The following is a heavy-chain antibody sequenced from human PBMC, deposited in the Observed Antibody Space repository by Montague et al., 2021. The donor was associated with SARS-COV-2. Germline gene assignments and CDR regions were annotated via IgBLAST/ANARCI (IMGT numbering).Heavy chain of an antibody. Sequence: SLRLSCAASGFSFSSFSMHWVRQAPGKGLESLAVVSTDVNEKYYSGSVRGRFTISRDNSKNTASLQVNSLGVEDTAVYYCVRDPGMNGLDIWGQGTRVTVSS. D-gene: IGHD2-8*01. J-gene: IGHJ3*02. CDR2: VSTDVNEK. CDR1: GFSFSSFS. V-gene: IGHV3-30*04. CDR3: VRDPGMNGLDI.